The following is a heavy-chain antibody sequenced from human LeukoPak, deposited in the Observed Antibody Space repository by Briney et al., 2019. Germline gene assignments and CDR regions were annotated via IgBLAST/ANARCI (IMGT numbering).Heavy chain of an antibody. J-gene: IGHJ4*02. CDR2: IYTSGST. V-gene: IGHV4-4*07. CDR3: ARDLGYDSSGYHY. Sequence: PSETLSLTCAVSGDSFSTSYWTWIRQPAGKGLEWIGRIYTSGSTNYNPSLKSRVTMSIDTAKEQFSLKLSSVTAADTAVYYCARDLGYDSSGYHYWGQGTLVTVSS. CDR1: GDSFSTSY. D-gene: IGHD3-22*01.